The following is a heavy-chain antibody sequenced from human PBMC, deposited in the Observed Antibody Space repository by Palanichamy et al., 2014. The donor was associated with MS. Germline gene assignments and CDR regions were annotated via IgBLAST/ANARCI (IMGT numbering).Heavy chain of an antibody. CDR2: ISSSSSYI. CDR1: GFTFSSYS. CDR3: ASQGEGIFCSSTSCYTHLDY. Sequence: EVQLVEVWGRAWSSLGGPVRLSCAASGFTFSSYSMNWVRQAPGKGLEWVSSISSSSSYIYYADSVKGRFTISRDNAKNSLYLQMNSLRAEDTAVYYCASQGEGIFCSSTSCYTHLDYWGQGTLVTVSS. J-gene: IGHJ4*02. V-gene: IGHV3-21*01. D-gene: IGHD2-2*02.